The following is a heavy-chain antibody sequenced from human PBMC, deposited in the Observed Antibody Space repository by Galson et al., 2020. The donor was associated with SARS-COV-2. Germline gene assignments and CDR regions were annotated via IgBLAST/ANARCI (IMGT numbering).Heavy chain of an antibody. CDR3: AREVPVANSAFWSGYYQYYFDQ. D-gene: IGHD3-3*01. CDR1: GGSISSSSYY. V-gene: IGHV4-39*07. Sequence: SETLSLTCIVSGGSISSSSYYWGWIRQPPGRGLEWIGNIYYSGSTFYNPSLRSRVTISVATSKNQFSLKLRSVTAADTAVYYCAREVPVANSAFWSGYYQYYFDQWGQGTLVTVSS. CDR2: IYYSGST. J-gene: IGHJ4*02.